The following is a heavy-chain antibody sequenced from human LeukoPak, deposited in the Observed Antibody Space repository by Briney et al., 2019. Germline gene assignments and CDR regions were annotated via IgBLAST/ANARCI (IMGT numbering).Heavy chain of an antibody. V-gene: IGHV3-48*03. CDR3: ASIGLKDY. Sequence: GGPLRLFCAASGFTLSSYEMNWVRQAPGKGLEWVSYVSSSGSTIYYADSVKGRFTISRDNAKNSLYLQMNSLRAEDTAVYYCASIGLKDYWGQGTLVTVSS. J-gene: IGHJ4*02. CDR2: VSSSGSTI. D-gene: IGHD2-15*01. CDR1: GFTLSSYE.